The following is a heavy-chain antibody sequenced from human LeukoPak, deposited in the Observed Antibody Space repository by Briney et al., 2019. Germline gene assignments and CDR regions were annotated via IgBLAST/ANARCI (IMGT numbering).Heavy chain of an antibody. V-gene: IGHV3-53*01. CDR1: GFTVSSNY. Sequence: PGGSLRLSCAASGFTVSSNYMSWVRQAPGKGLEWVSVIYSGGSTYYADSVKGRFTISRDNSNNTLYLQMTSLRAEDTAVYYCAKDQRFALSNYDYWGQGTLVTVSS. D-gene: IGHD2/OR15-2a*01. CDR2: IYSGGST. CDR3: AKDQRFALSNYDY. J-gene: IGHJ4*02.